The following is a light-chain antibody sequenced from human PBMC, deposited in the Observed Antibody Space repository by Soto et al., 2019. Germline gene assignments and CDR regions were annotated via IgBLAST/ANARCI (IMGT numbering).Light chain of an antibody. V-gene: IGKV3-11*01. CDR1: QYINTR. J-gene: IGKJ1*01. Sequence: EIVLTQSPATLPSFPGDRVTLSCRASQYINTRLAWYQHRPGQAPRLLIYQTSIRAAGIPARFSASGSGTDFTLTISDVQPEYFALYYCHQRQSWPRTFGQGTKVDI. CDR3: HQRQSWPRT. CDR2: QTS.